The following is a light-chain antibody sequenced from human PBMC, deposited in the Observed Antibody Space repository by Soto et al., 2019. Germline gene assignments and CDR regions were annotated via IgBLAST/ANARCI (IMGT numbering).Light chain of an antibody. CDR2: KAS. V-gene: IGKV1-5*03. CDR1: QTISSW. J-gene: IGKJ1*01. CDR3: QHYNSYSEA. Sequence: DIQMTQSPSTLSGSVGDRVTITCRASQTISSWLAWYQQKPGKAPKLLIYKASTLKSGVPSRFSGSGSGTDFTLTISSLQPDDFATDYCQHYNSYSEAFGQWTKVELK.